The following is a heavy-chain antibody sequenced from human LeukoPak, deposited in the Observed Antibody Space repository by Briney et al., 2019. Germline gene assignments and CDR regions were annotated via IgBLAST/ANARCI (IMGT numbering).Heavy chain of an antibody. CDR2: IYSGSNT. CDR1: GFTVSSNY. Sequence: GGSLRLSCAASGFTVSSNYMSWVRQAPGKGLEWVSVIYSGSNTYYADSVKGRFTISRDNSKNMLYLQMNSLRADDTAVYYCASRYCSSTSCCFDYWGQGTLVTVSS. V-gene: IGHV3-53*01. D-gene: IGHD2-2*01. J-gene: IGHJ4*02. CDR3: ASRYCSSTSCCFDY.